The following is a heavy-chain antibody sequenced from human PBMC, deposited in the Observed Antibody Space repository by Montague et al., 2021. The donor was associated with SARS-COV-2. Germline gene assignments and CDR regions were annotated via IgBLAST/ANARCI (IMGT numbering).Heavy chain of an antibody. J-gene: IGHJ4*02. D-gene: IGHD3-10*01. CDR3: VRPLWFGDSDYFFES. CDR1: GFTFRSYW. Sequence: SLRLSCAASGFTFRSYWMHWVRQVPGRGPVWVSRIKPDGTSTNYAASVKGRFTISRDNAKSTLSLQMNNLRAEDTAVYYCVRPLWFGDSDYFFESWGQGTLVTVSS. CDR2: IKPDGTST. V-gene: IGHV3-74*01.